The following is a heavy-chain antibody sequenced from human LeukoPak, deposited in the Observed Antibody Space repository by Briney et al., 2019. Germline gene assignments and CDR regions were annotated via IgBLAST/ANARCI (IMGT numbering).Heavy chain of an antibody. V-gene: IGHV4-59*08. Sequence: PSETLSLTCALYGGSFSSYYWSWIRQPPGKGLEWIGYIYYSGSTNYNPSLKSRVTISVDTSKNQFSLKLSSVTAADTAVYYCARHEDYGDYWWFDPWGQGTLVTVSS. J-gene: IGHJ5*02. CDR3: ARHEDYGDYWWFDP. D-gene: IGHD4-17*01. CDR1: GGSFSSYY. CDR2: IYYSGST.